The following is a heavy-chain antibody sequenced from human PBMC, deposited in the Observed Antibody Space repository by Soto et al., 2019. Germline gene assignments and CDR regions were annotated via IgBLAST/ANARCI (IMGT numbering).Heavy chain of an antibody. J-gene: IGHJ4*02. V-gene: IGHV4-59*01. Sequence: PSETLSLTCTVSGGSISSYYWSWIRQPPGKGLEWIGYIYYSGSTNYNPSLKSRVTISVDTSKNQFSLKLSSVTAADTAVYYCARTGYDSSGYYYYFDYWGQGTLVTVSS. CDR1: GGSISSYY. CDR2: IYYSGST. D-gene: IGHD3-22*01. CDR3: ARTGYDSSGYYYYFDY.